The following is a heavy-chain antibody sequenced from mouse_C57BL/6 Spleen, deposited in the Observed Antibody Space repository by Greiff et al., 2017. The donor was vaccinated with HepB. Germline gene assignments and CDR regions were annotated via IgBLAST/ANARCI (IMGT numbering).Heavy chain of an antibody. Sequence: DVMLVESGGGLVKPGGSLKLSCAASGFTFSDYGMHWVRQAPEKGLEWVAYISSGSSTIYYADTVKGRFPISRDNAKNTLFLQMTSLRSEATAMYYCASPIYDGYNEYFDVWGTGTTVTVSS. CDR1: GFTFSDYG. V-gene: IGHV5-17*01. CDR2: ISSGSSTI. D-gene: IGHD2-3*01. J-gene: IGHJ1*03. CDR3: ASPIYDGYNEYFDV.